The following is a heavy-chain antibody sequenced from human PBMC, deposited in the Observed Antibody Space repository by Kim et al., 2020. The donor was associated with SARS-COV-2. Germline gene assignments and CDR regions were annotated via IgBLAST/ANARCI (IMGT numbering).Heavy chain of an antibody. J-gene: IGHJ4*02. CDR2: ISVGGIA. V-gene: IGHV3-23*01. CDR3: SRGLVGYSSTWADYFDF. CDR1: GFTFSNYA. Sequence: GGSLRLSCAASGFTFSNYAMGWVRQAPGKGLDWVSFISVGGIAYYADSVKGRFSISSDNSKNTVLLQMNSLSADDTAIYYCSRGLVGYSSTWADYFDFWGLGRLVTVSS. D-gene: IGHD6-13*01.